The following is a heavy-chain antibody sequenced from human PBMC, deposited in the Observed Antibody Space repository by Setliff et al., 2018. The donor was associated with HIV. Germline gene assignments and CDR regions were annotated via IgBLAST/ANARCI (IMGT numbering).Heavy chain of an antibody. CDR2: IIPIFGPA. J-gene: IGHJ3*02. Sequence: ASVKVSCKASGYTFTNYYMHWVRQAPGQGLEWMGGIIPIFGPANYAQKFQDRVTITADESTSTAYMELSSLKSEDTAVYFCAAPLTGPEGFDMWGQGTMVTVSS. CDR3: AAPLTGPEGFDM. CDR1: GYTFTNYY. D-gene: IGHD3-9*01. V-gene: IGHV1-69*13.